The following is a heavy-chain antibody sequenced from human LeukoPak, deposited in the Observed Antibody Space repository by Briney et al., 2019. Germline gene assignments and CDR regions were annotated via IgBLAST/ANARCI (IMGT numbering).Heavy chain of an antibody. D-gene: IGHD4-23*01. CDR2: IRYDGSNK. CDR3: AKVRATVVPFDY. J-gene: IGHJ4*02. CDR1: GFTFSSYG. Sequence: GGSLRLSCAASGFTFSSYGMHWARQAPGKGLEWVAFIRYDGSNKYYADSVKGRFTISRDNSKNTLYLQMNSLRAEDTAVYYCAKVRATVVPFDYWGQGTLVTVSS. V-gene: IGHV3-30*02.